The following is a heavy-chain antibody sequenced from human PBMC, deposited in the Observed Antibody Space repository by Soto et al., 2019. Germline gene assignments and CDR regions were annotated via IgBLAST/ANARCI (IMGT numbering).Heavy chain of an antibody. CDR3: ARRGPVTGLAY. D-gene: IGHD1-20*01. CDR1: GFTFSSYW. V-gene: IGHV3-74*01. J-gene: IGHJ4*02. CDR2: INTDESST. Sequence: EVQLVESGGGLVQPGGSIRLSCAASGFTFSSYWMHWVRQAPGKGLVWVSRINTDESSTTYADSVKGRFTISRDNAKNTLYLQMNSMRAEDTAVYYCARRGPVTGLAYWGQGTLVTVSS.